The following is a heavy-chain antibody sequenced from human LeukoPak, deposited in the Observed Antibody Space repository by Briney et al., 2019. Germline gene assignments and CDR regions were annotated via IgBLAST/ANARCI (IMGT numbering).Heavy chain of an antibody. CDR2: ISGSSSDI. D-gene: IGHD5-12*01. J-gene: IGHJ4*02. Sequence: NPGGSLRLSCAASGFTFSSYAMNWVRQAPGKGLEWVSSISGSSSDIYYADSVKGRFTISRDNTNDSLFLQMNGLRAEDTAVYYCARGPPTNIMATIDDYWGQGTLVTVSS. CDR3: ARGPPTNIMATIDDY. V-gene: IGHV3-21*01. CDR1: GFTFSSYA.